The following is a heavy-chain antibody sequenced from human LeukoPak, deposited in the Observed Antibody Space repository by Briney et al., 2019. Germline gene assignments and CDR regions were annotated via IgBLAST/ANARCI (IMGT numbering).Heavy chain of an antibody. J-gene: IGHJ4*02. CDR3: ARELYCTNGVCHDY. Sequence: GSSVKVSCKATGGTFSSYAISWVRQAPGQGLEWMGGIIPIFGTANYAQKFQGRVTITTDESTSTAYMELSSLRSEDTAVYYCARELYCTNGVCHDYWGQGTLVTVSS. CDR1: GGTFSSYA. D-gene: IGHD2-8*01. V-gene: IGHV1-69*05. CDR2: IIPIFGTA.